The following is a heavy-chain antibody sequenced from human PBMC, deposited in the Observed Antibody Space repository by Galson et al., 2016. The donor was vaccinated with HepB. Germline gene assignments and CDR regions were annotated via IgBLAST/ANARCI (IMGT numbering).Heavy chain of an antibody. D-gene: IGHD5-12*01. CDR3: AKMKGRRVALYYFDY. CDR2: VSASGGTT. V-gene: IGHV3-23*01. J-gene: IGHJ4*02. Sequence: SLRLSCAASGFTSSFYAMSWVRQAPGKGLEWVSGVSASGGTTYYADSVKGRFTISRDNSKNTLYLQLNTLRAEDTAVYFCAKMKGRRVALYYFDYWGQGALVTVSS. CDR1: GFTSSFYA.